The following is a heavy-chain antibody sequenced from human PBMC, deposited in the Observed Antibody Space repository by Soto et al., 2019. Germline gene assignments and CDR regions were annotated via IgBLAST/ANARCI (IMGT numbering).Heavy chain of an antibody. Sequence: SETLSLTCTVSGGSISSSSYYWGWIRQPPGKGLEWIGSIYYSGSTYYNPSLKSRVTISVDTSKNRFSLKLSSVTAADTAVYYCARHESNGPLGGFDYWGQGTLVTVSS. CDR1: GGSISSSSYY. J-gene: IGHJ4*02. CDR3: ARHESNGPLGGFDY. D-gene: IGHD3-16*01. V-gene: IGHV4-39*01. CDR2: IYYSGST.